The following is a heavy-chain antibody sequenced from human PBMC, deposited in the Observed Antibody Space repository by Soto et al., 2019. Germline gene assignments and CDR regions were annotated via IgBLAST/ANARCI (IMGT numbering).Heavy chain of an antibody. J-gene: IGHJ5*02. CDR1: GFSLSTSGVG. CDR2: IYWDDDK. CDR3: AQSDYYYSSGYYYVSWFDP. Sequence: QITLKESGPTLVKPTQTLTLTCTFSGFSLSTSGVGVGWIRQPPGKALEWLALIYWDDDKRYSPSLKSRLTIPKDTSKNPVVLTMTNMDPVDTATYYCAQSDYYYSSGYYYVSWFDPWGQGTLVTVSS. D-gene: IGHD3-22*01. V-gene: IGHV2-5*02.